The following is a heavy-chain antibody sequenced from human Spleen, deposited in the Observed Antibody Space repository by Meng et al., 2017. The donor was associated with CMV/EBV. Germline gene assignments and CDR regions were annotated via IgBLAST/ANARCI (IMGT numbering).Heavy chain of an antibody. CDR2: IYYSGST. CDR1: GGSISSGGYF. D-gene: IGHD3-10*01. CDR3: ARARYYYGSGSYPDY. V-gene: IGHV4-31*03. Sequence: SETLSLTCTVSGGSISSGGYFWSWVRQPPGKGLEWIGYIYYSGSTYYNPSLKSRVTISVDTSKNQFSLKLSSVTAADTAVYYCARARYYYGSGSYPDYWGQGTLVTVSS. J-gene: IGHJ4*02.